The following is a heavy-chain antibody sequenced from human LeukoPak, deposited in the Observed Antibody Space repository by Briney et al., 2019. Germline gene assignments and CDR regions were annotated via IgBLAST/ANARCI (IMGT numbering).Heavy chain of an antibody. V-gene: IGHV4-39*07. CDR1: GFTFSSYA. CDR3: ARDGGYNWNLDS. Sequence: PGGSLRLSCAASGFTFSSYAMSWVRQAPGKGLEWIGSIYYSGSTYYNPSLKSRVTISVDTSKNQFSLKMSSVTAADTAVYYCARDGGYNWNLDSWGQGTQVTVSS. J-gene: IGHJ5*01. D-gene: IGHD1-20*01. CDR2: IYYSGST.